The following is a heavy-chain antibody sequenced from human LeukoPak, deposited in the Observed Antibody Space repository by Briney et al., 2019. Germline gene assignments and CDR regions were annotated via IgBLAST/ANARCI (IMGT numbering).Heavy chain of an antibody. CDR1: GGSISSSSYY. J-gene: IGHJ3*02. D-gene: IGHD3-22*01. Sequence: SETLSLTCTVSGGSISSSSYYWGWIRQPPGKGLEWIGSIYYSGSTYYNPSLKSRVTISVDTSKNQFSLKLSSVTAADTAVYYCARGGVIVVDDAFDIWGQGTMVTVSS. CDR2: IYYSGST. CDR3: ARGGVIVVDDAFDI. V-gene: IGHV4-39*07.